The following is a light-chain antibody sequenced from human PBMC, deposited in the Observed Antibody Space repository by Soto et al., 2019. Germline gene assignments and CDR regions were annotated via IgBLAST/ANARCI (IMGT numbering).Light chain of an antibody. J-gene: IGLJ1*01. V-gene: IGLV1-40*01. CDR1: SSNIGAGYD. CDR3: QSYPPARSVFYA. CDR2: GNN. Sequence: QSALTQPPSVSGAPGQRVTISCTGSSSNIGAGYDVHWYQQLPGTAPKLLIYGNNNRPSGVPDRFSGSKSGTSASLAVTGLQAEDEADNSCQSYPPARSVFYASGPGTKVTV.